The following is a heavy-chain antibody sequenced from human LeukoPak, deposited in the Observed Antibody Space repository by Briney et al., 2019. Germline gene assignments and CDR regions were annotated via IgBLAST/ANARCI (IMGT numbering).Heavy chain of an antibody. CDR3: ARHEVLLWFGVTSHFDY. CDR2: INHSGST. V-gene: IGHV4-34*01. Sequence: SETLSLTGAVYGGSFSGYYWSWIRQRPGKGLEWIGEINHSGSTNYNPSLKSRVTISVDTSKNQFSLKLSSVTAADTAVYYCARHEVLLWFGVTSHFDYWGQGTLVTVSS. D-gene: IGHD3-10*01. CDR1: GGSFSGYY. J-gene: IGHJ4*02.